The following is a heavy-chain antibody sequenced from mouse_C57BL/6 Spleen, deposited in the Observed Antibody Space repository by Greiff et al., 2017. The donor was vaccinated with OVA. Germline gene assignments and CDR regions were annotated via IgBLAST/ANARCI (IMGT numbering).Heavy chain of an antibody. CDR2: IHPNSGST. CDR1: GYTFTSYW. CDR3: AREGLGGSSSYYFDY. D-gene: IGHD1-1*01. J-gene: IGHJ2*01. Sequence: VQLQQPGAELVKPGASVKLSCKASGYTFTSYWMHWVKQRPGQGLEWIGMIHPNSGSTNYNEKFKSKATLTVDKSSSTAYMQLSSLTSEDSAVYYCAREGLGGSSSYYFDYWGQGTTLTVSS. V-gene: IGHV1-64*01.